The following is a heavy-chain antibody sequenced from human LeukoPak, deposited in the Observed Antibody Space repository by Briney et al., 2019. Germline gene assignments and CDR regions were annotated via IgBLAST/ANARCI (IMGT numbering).Heavy chain of an antibody. CDR1: GFTFSSYW. Sequence: GGSLRLSCAASGFTFSSYWMSWVRQAPGKGLEWVANIKQDGSEKYYVDSVKGRFTISRDNAKNSLYLQMNSLRAEDTAVYYCARGNVEMATIDYLNYWGQGTLVTVSS. CDR2: IKQDGSEK. V-gene: IGHV3-7*01. J-gene: IGHJ4*02. CDR3: ARGNVEMATIDYLNY. D-gene: IGHD5-24*01.